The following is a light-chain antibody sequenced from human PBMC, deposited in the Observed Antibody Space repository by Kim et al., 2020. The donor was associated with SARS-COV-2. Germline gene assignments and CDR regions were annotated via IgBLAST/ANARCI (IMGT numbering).Light chain of an antibody. Sequence: GHSVANSCTGTRSDIGGYNYVSCYKQHPGKAPNLMIYDVSHRPSVVPDRFSGTKSGNTASLTISGLQAEDEADYYCCSYAGTSTSVFGTGTKVTVL. CDR2: DVS. CDR3: CSYAGTSTSV. V-gene: IGLV2-11*03. J-gene: IGLJ1*01. CDR1: RSDIGGYNY.